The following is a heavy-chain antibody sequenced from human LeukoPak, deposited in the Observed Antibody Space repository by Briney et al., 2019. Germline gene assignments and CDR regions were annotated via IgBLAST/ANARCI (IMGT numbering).Heavy chain of an antibody. CDR1: GFTFSSYW. V-gene: IGHV3-7*01. Sequence: GGSLRLSCATSGFTFSSYWMTWVRQAPGEGLEWVANIKQDGGKEHYVDSVKGRFTIYRDNTKNSLFLQTNSLRAEDTAVYYCARVVGADEGQGDWGQGTLGTVSS. CDR3: ARVVGADEGQGD. CDR2: IKQDGGKE. J-gene: IGHJ4*02. D-gene: IGHD6-6*01.